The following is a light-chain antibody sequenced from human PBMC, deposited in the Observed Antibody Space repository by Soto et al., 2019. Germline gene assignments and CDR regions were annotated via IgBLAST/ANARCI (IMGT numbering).Light chain of an antibody. CDR1: QRISIKF. Sequence: EIVLTQSPGTLSLSPGERASLSCRASQRISIKFLAWYQQKPGQAPRLLIYGASSRATGIPDRFSGSGSGTDFTLTISRLEAEDFAMYYCQQCGGSPTFGQGTKVEVK. CDR3: QQCGGSPT. CDR2: GAS. J-gene: IGKJ1*01. V-gene: IGKV3-20*01.